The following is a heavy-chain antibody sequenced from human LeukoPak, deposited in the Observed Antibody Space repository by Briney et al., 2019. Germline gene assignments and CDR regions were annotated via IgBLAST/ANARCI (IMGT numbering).Heavy chain of an antibody. D-gene: IGHD5-18*01. V-gene: IGHV1-69*05. CDR2: IIPIFGTA. CDR3: ARDQSPDGYSYGPLGAFDI. CDR1: GGTFSSYA. Sequence: GASVKVSCKASGGTFSSYAISWVRQAPGQRLEWMGGIIPIFGTANYAQKFQGRVTITTDESTSTAYMELSSLRSEDTAVYYCARDQSPDGYSYGPLGAFDIWGQGTMVTVSS. J-gene: IGHJ3*02.